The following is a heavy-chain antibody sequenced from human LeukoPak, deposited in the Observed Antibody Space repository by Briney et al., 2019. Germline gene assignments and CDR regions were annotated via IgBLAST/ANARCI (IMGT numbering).Heavy chain of an antibody. CDR2: IYHSGST. Sequence: SETLSLTCTVSGYSISSGYYWVWIRQPPGKGLEWIGSIYHSGSTYYNPSLKSRVTISVDTSKNQFSLKLSSVTAADTAVYYCARDLEEAFDIWGQGAMVTVSS. CDR3: ARDLEEAFDI. V-gene: IGHV4-38-2*02. J-gene: IGHJ3*02. CDR1: GYSISSGYY. D-gene: IGHD3-3*01.